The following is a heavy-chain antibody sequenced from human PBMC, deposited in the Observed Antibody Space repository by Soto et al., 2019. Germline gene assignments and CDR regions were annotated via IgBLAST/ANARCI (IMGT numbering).Heavy chain of an antibody. CDR2: ISSSSSTI. CDR1: GFTFSSYS. Sequence: PGGSLRLSCAASGFTFSSYSMNWVRQAPGKGLEWVSYISSSSSTIYYADSVKGRFTISRDNAKNSLYLQMNSLRAEDTAVYYCARAGNQLLLGYFDYWGQGTLVTVSS. V-gene: IGHV3-48*01. CDR3: ARAGNQLLLGYFDY. J-gene: IGHJ4*02. D-gene: IGHD2-2*01.